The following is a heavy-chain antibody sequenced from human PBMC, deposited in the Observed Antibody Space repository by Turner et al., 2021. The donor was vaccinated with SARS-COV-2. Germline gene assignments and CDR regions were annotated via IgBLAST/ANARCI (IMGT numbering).Heavy chain of an antibody. CDR3: ATCRDGYNWGAFHI. CDR1: GYTLTELS. V-gene: IGHV1-24*01. Sequence: QVQLVQSGAEGKKPGASVQVSCNVSGYTLTELSMHWVRQAPGKGLEWMGGFDPEDGETSYAQKFQGRVTMTEDTSTDTAYMELSSLRSEDTAVYYCATCRDGYNWGAFHIWGQGTMVTVSS. J-gene: IGHJ3*02. D-gene: IGHD5-12*01. CDR2: FDPEDGET.